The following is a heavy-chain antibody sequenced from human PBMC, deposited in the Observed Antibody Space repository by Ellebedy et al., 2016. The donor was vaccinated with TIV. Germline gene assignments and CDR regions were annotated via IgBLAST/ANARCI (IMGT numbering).Heavy chain of an antibody. J-gene: IGHJ4*02. CDR2: FGISGDTT. V-gene: IGHV3-23*01. D-gene: IGHD1-20*01. CDR3: ARDPSAINGISGYFDY. Sequence: GESLKISCAASGFTFSNYAMSWVRQAPGKGLEWVSGFGISGDTTYYLDSVKGRFTISRDNSKNTLYLQMNSLRAEDTAVYYCARDPSAINGISGYFDYWGQGTLVTVSS. CDR1: GFTFSNYA.